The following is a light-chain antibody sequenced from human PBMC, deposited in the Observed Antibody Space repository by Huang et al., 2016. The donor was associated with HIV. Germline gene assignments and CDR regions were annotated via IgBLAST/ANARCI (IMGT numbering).Light chain of an antibody. V-gene: IGKV1-9*01. J-gene: IGKJ3*01. CDR3: QQRSAYPLS. Sequence: QLTQSPSSLSASIGDRVTIACRASHDINTYLAWYQQKPGRAPKRLIYDASTLQTGVPSRFRGFGSGTAFSLTITSLQPDDFAVYYCQQRSAYPLSFGPGTTVD. CDR2: DAS. CDR1: HDINTY.